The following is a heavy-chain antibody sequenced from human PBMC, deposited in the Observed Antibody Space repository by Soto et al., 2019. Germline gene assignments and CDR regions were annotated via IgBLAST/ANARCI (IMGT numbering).Heavy chain of an antibody. CDR2: ISGSGVST. V-gene: IGHV3-23*01. J-gene: IGHJ4*02. CDR1: WFTFYSYA. D-gene: IGHD3-3*01. Sequence: PGGSLRLSCATPWFTFYSYALSWVPPAPGKGLEWVSAISGSGVSTYYADSVKGRFTISRDNSKNTLYLQMNSLRAEDTAVYYCAKDPAFGVASNFDYWGQGTLVTVSS. CDR3: AKDPAFGVASNFDY.